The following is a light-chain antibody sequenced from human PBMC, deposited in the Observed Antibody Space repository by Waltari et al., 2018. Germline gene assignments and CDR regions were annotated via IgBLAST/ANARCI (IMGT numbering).Light chain of an antibody. Sequence: IXXTXXXXXLSLXPXXXXTLSCRASQSVSSYLAWYQQKPGQAPRLLIYDTSNRATGIPARFSGSGSGTDFTLTISNLEPEDFAVYYCQQRSNWLTFGGGTKVEIK. V-gene: IGKV3-11*01. CDR1: QSVSSY. J-gene: IGKJ4*01. CDR2: DTS. CDR3: QQRSNWLT.